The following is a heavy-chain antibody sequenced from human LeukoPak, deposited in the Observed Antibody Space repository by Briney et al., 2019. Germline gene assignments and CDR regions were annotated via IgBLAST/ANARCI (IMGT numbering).Heavy chain of an antibody. CDR2: INPNSGGT. CDR3: ARWGTMPDNTPMGAFDI. V-gene: IGHV1-2*04. CDR1: GYTFTGYY. Sequence: ASVKVSCKASGYTFTGYYMHWVRQAPGQGLEWMGWINPNSGGTNYAQKFQGWVTMTRDTSISTAYMELNSLRSDDTAVYYCARWGTMPDNTPMGAFDIWGQGTMVTVSS. J-gene: IGHJ3*02. D-gene: IGHD1-7*01.